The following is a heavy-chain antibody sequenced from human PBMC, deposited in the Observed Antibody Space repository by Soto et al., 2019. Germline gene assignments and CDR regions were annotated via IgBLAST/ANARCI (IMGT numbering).Heavy chain of an antibody. CDR2: ISSSSSYI. CDR1: GFTFSSYS. Sequence: EVQLVESGGGLVKPGGSLRLSCAASGFTFSSYSMNWVRQAPGKGLEWVSSISSSSSYIYYADSVKGRFTISRDNAKNSLYLQMNSLRAEDTAVYYCARVSTAYYYGMDVCGQGTKVTVSS. J-gene: IGHJ6*02. CDR3: ARVSTAYYYGMDV. V-gene: IGHV3-21*01.